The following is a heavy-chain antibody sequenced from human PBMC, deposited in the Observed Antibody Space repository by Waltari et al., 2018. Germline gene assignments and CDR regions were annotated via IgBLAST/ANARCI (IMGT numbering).Heavy chain of an antibody. J-gene: IGHJ4*02. D-gene: IGHD3-16*01. Sequence: EVQLVESGGGLVQPGGSLRLSCVASGFTFSSYAMFWVRQAPGKGPVWVSRLHSDGSDTIYADSVKGRFTISRDNAKNTLFLQMNSLRVEHTTVYYCVRDNWARTDWGQATLVTVSS. V-gene: IGHV3-74*01. CDR3: VRDNWARTD. CDR2: LHSDGSDT. CDR1: GFTFSSYA.